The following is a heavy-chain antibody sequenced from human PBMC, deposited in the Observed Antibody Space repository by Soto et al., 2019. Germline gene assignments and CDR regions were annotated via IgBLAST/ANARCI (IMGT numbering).Heavy chain of an antibody. CDR3: ARAVRGYTYSEYYYSGMDV. V-gene: IGHV3-23*01. CDR2: IYGGGSGGST. CDR1: GFTFSTYP. J-gene: IGHJ6*02. Sequence: GGSLRLSCAASGFTFSTYPMSWVRQASGKGLEWVSVIYGGGSGGSTSYADSVKGRFTISRDNSKNTLYLQMNSLRAEDTAMYYCARAVRGYTYSEYYYSGMDVWGQGTTVTVSS. D-gene: IGHD5-18*01.